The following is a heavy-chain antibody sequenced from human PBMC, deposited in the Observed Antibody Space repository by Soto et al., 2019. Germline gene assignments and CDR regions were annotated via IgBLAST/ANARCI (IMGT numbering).Heavy chain of an antibody. Sequence: EVQLVESGGGFVQPGGSLRLSCAVSGFTFSSYEINWVRQAPGKGLEWVSYISTGGSTKYYADSVKGRFTISRDNAKNALYLQMNSLGAEDTAVYYCAREVAAVGNYVDYWGQGTLVTVS. J-gene: IGHJ4*02. D-gene: IGHD6-13*01. CDR3: AREVAAVGNYVDY. CDR2: ISTGGSTK. CDR1: GFTFSSYE. V-gene: IGHV3-48*03.